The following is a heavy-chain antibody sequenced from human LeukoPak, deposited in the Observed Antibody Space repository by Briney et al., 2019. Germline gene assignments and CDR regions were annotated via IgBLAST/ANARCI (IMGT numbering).Heavy chain of an antibody. D-gene: IGHD5-24*01. V-gene: IGHV1-18*01. J-gene: IGHJ4*02. CDR1: GYTFTSYG. Sequence: ASVKVSCKASGYTFTSYGISWVRQAPGQGLEWMGWISAYNGNTNYAQKLQGRVTMTTDTSTSTAYMELRSLRSDDTAVYYCARDSGWLLIEAPFDYWGQGTLVTVSS. CDR3: ARDSGWLLIEAPFDY. CDR2: ISAYNGNT.